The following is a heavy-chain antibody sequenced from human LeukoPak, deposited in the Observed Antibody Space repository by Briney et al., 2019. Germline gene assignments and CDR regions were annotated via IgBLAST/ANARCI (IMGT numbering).Heavy chain of an antibody. V-gene: IGHV3-21*01. CDR2: ISSSSSYI. J-gene: IGHJ4*02. CDR1: GFTFSSYS. D-gene: IGHD3-10*01. CDR3: ARADGSGSYRPPLGY. Sequence: PGGSLRLSCAASGFTFSSYSMNWVRQAPGKGLEWVSSISSSSSYIYYADSVKGRFTISRDNAKNSLYLQMNSLRAEDTAVYYCARADGSGSYRPPLGYWGQGTLVTVSS.